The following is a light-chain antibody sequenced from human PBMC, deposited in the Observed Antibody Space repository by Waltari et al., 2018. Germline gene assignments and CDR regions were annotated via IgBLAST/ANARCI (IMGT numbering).Light chain of an antibody. CDR2: RDT. CDR3: YAAADNNLGV. Sequence: SFELTQTSSLSVSPGQTVRISCSGDVLANKYARWFQQKPGQAPVLIIFRDTERPSGTPERFSGSSSGTTATLIIRGAQVEDEGDYYCYAAADNNLGVFGGGTKVTVL. CDR1: VLANKY. V-gene: IGLV3-27*01. J-gene: IGLJ2*01.